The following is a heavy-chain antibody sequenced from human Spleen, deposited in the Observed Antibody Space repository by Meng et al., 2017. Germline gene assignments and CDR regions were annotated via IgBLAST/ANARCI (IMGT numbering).Heavy chain of an antibody. CDR3: ARATAAAAKGRWFDP. CDR2: IYYSGST. J-gene: IGHJ5*02. V-gene: IGHV4-61*01. CDR1: GGSVSSGSYY. Sequence: QVQLQESGPGLVRPSETLSLTCTVSGGSVSSGSYYWSWIRQPPGKGLEWIGYIYYSGSTNYNPSLKSRVTISVDTSKNQFSLKLSSVTAADTAVYYCARATAAAAKGRWFDPWGQGTLVTVSS. D-gene: IGHD6-13*01.